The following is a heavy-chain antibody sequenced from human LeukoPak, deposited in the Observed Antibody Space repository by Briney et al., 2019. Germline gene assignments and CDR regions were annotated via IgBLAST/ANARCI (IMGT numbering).Heavy chain of an antibody. CDR1: GFTVSSNY. J-gene: IGHJ5*02. V-gene: IGHV3-53*01. CDR2: IYSGGST. CDR3: ARGSSGWLQLGT. Sequence: GGSLRLSCAASGFTVSSNYMSWVRQAPGKGLEWVSVIYSGGSTYYADSVKGRFTISRDNSNNTLYLQMNSLRAEDTAVYYCARGSSGWLQLGTWGQGTLVTVSS. D-gene: IGHD5-24*01.